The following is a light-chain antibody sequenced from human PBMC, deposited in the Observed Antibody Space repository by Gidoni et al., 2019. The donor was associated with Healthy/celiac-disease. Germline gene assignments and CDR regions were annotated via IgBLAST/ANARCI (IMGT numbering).Light chain of an antibody. J-gene: IGKJ4*01. CDR3: QQYYSTPLT. CDR2: WAS. V-gene: IGKV4-1*01. CDR1: QSVLYSSNNKNY. Sequence: DIGMTQSPDSLAVSLGERATINFKSSQSVLYSSNNKNYLAWYQQKPGQPPKLLIYWASTRESGVPDRFSGSGSGTDFTLTISSLQAEDVAVYYCQQYYSTPLTFGGGTKVEIK.